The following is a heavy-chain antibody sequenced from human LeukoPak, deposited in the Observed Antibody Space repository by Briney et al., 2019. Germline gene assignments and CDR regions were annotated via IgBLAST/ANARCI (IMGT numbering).Heavy chain of an antibody. Sequence: GGSLRLSCAPSGFTLSSYWMHWVREAPGKGLVWVSRIKSAGSSKNYADSVKGRFTIIRDNGKNSLFMHMNSLRAEATAVYYFAELGIAMIGGVWGKGTTVTISS. CDR1: GFTLSSYW. CDR2: IKSAGSSK. V-gene: IGHV3-74*01. J-gene: IGHJ6*04. D-gene: IGHD3-10*02. CDR3: AELGIAMIGGV.